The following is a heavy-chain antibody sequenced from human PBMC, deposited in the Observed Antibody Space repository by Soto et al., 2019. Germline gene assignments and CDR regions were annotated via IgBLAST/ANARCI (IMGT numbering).Heavy chain of an antibody. CDR3: ARGRYCLTGRCFPNWFDS. V-gene: IGHV4-30-4*01. CDR2: IYKSATT. CDR1: GDSISNLDYF. D-gene: IGHD7-27*01. J-gene: IGHJ5*01. Sequence: SETLSLTCSVSGDSISNLDYFWAWIRQPPGQALEYIGYIYKSATTYYNPSFESRVSISVDTSKSQFSLNVTSVTAADTAVYFCARGRYCLTGRCFPNWFDSWGQGALVTVSS.